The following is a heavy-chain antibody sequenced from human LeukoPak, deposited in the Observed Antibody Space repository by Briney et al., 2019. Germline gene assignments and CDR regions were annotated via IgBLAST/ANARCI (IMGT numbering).Heavy chain of an antibody. V-gene: IGHV3-30*02. D-gene: IGHD5-18*01. CDR2: IRYDGSNK. CDR3: AMGRDTAMVKDY. J-gene: IGHJ4*02. CDR1: GFTFSSYG. Sequence: PGGSLRLSCAASGFTFSSYGMHWVRQAPGKGLEWVAFIRYDGSNKYYADSVKGRFTISRDNSKNTLYLQMNSLGAEDTAVYYCAMGRDTAMVKDYWGQGTLVTVSS.